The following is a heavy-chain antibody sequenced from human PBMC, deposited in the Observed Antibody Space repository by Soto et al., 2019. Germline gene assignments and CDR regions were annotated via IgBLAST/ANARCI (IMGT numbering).Heavy chain of an antibody. V-gene: IGHV3-7*01. Sequence: GGSLRLSCAASGFTLRSYWMSWVRQAPGKGLEWLATIKTDASEKKYVDSVKGRFTVFRGNAKNSLYLQMDSLRAEDTAVYYCAGSHRVSDAFDIWGQGTMVTVSS. CDR3: AGSHRVSDAFDI. CDR1: GFTLRSYW. J-gene: IGHJ3*02. CDR2: IKTDASEK. D-gene: IGHD3-10*01.